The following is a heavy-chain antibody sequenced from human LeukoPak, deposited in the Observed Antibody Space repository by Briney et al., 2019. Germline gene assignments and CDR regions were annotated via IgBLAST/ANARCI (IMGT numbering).Heavy chain of an antibody. CDR3: VKDFSSPYPPVDFQH. D-gene: IGHD1-14*01. CDR1: GFTFSSYW. Sequence: PGGSLRLSCAASGFTFSSYWMSWVRQAPGKGLEWVANIKQDGSEKYYVDSVKGRFTISRDNSKNTVDLQMNSLRVEDMARYYCVKDFSSPYPPVDFQHWGRGTLVTVSS. J-gene: IGHJ1*01. CDR2: IKQDGSEK. V-gene: IGHV3-7*01.